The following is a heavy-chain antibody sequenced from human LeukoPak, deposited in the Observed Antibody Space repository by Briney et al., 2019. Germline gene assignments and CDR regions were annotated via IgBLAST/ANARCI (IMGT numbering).Heavy chain of an antibody. V-gene: IGHV4-30-2*01. CDR2: IYHSGST. Sequence: SQTLSLTCTVSGGSISSGGYYWSWLRQPPGKGLEWIGYIYHSGSTYYNPSLKSRVTISVDRSKNQFSLKLSSVTAADTAVYYCARDSVLRYFDWPPSRAFDIWGQGTMVTVSS. CDR1: GGSISSGGYY. D-gene: IGHD3-9*01. CDR3: ARDSVLRYFDWPPSRAFDI. J-gene: IGHJ3*02.